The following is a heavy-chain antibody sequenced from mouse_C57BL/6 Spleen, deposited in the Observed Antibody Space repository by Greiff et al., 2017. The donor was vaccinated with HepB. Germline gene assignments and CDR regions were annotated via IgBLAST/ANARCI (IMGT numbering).Heavy chain of an antibody. CDR1: GFTFSDYG. D-gene: IGHD1-1*01. V-gene: IGHV5-17*01. CDR2: ISSGSSTI. J-gene: IGHJ1*03. CDR3: ARYGGSSRYWYFDV. Sequence: EVKLVESGGGLVKPGGSLKLSCAASGFTFSDYGMHWVRQAPEKGLEWVAYISSGSSTIYYADTVKGRFTISRDNAKNTLFLQMTSLGSEDTAMYYCARYGGSSRYWYFDVWGTGTTVTVSS.